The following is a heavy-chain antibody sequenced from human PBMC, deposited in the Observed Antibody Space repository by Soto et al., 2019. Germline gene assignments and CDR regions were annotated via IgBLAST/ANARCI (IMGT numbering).Heavy chain of an antibody. V-gene: IGHV1-69*02. CDR2: IIPILGIA. D-gene: IGHD3-3*01. CDR1: VGTFSSYT. J-gene: IGHJ5*02. Sequence: QVQLVQSGAEVKKPGSSVKVSCNASVGTFSSYTISWVRQAPGQGLEWMGRIIPILGIANYAQKFQGRVTXTAYKSTSTADMELSSRRSEDTAVYYCARPNYDGGSWGQGTLVTVSS. CDR3: ARPNYDGGS.